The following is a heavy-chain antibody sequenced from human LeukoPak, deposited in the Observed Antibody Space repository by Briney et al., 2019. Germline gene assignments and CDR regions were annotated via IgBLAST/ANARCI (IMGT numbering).Heavy chain of an antibody. CDR1: GFTFSSYG. J-gene: IGHJ4*02. CDR3: AKEDSSSYDSSGYSDY. CDR2: IRYDGSNK. V-gene: IGHV3-30*02. D-gene: IGHD3-22*01. Sequence: PGGSLRLSCAASGFTFSSYGMHWVRQAPGKGLEWVAFIRYDGSNKYYADSVKGRFTISRDNSKNTLYLQMNSLRAEDTAVYYCAKEDSSSYDSSGYSDYWGQGTLVTVSS.